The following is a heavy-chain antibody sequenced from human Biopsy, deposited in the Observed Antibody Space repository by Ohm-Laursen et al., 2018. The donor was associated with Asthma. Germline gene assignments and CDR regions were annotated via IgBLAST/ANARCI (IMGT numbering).Heavy chain of an antibody. CDR1: GYTFINYA. Sequence: SVKVSCKASGYTFINYAIHWVRQAPGQRLEWMGWINAGNGNTKYSQTFQGRVTITRDTPASTAYMDLSSLRSEDTAVYYCARTYYDFLTGQVNDAFDMWGQGTMVTVSS. CDR2: INAGNGNT. J-gene: IGHJ3*02. D-gene: IGHD3-9*01. CDR3: ARTYYDFLTGQVNDAFDM. V-gene: IGHV1-3*01.